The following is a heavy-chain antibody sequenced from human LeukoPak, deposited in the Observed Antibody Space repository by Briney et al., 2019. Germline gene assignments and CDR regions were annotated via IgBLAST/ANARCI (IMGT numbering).Heavy chain of an antibody. V-gene: IGHV1-69*05. CDR1: GGTFSSYA. D-gene: IGHD2-15*01. Sequence: SVKVSCKASGGTFSSYAISWVRQAPGQGLEWMGGIIPIFGTANYAQKFQGRVTITRNTSISTAYMELSSLRSEDTAVYYCARAFATTHYYYMDVWGKGTTVTVSS. CDR3: ARAFATTHYYYMDV. J-gene: IGHJ6*03. CDR2: IIPIFGTA.